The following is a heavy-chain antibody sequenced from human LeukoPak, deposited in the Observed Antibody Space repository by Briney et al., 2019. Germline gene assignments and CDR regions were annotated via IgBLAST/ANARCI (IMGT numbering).Heavy chain of an antibody. V-gene: IGHV4-34*01. Sequence: SETLSLTCAVYGGSFSGYYWSWIRQPPGKGREWIGEINHSGSTNYNPSLKSRVTISVDTSKNQFSLKLSSVTAADTAVYYCARYDYGDYFFDYWGQGTLVTVSS. CDR2: INHSGST. D-gene: IGHD4-17*01. CDR1: GGSFSGYY. J-gene: IGHJ4*02. CDR3: ARYDYGDYFFDY.